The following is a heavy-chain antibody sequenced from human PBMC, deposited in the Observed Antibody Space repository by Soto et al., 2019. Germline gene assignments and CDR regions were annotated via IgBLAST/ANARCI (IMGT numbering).Heavy chain of an antibody. Sequence: GGSLRLSCAASGFAFSRNAMSWVRQAPGKGLEWVSAISGSGGSTYYADSVKGRFTISRDNSKNTLYVQMNSLRVEDTAVYYCAKGVSGSGYYVMDVWGQGTTVTVSS. CDR3: AKGVSGSGYYVMDV. J-gene: IGHJ6*02. CDR1: GFAFSRNA. V-gene: IGHV3-23*01. D-gene: IGHD3-10*01. CDR2: ISGSGGST.